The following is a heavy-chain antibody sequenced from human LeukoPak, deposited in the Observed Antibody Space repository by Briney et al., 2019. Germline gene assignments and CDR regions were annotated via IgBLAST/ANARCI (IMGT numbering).Heavy chain of an antibody. V-gene: IGHV3-7*01. D-gene: IGHD3-3*01. CDR2: IKQDGSEK. CDR3: ARDRDFWSGYYTGFDY. Sequence: GGSLRLSCAASGFTFSSYWMSWVRQAPGKGLEWVANIKQDGSEKYYVDSVKGRFTISRDNAKNSLYLQMNSLRAEDTAVYYCARDRDFWSGYYTGFDYWGQGTLVTVSS. CDR1: GFTFSSYW. J-gene: IGHJ4*02.